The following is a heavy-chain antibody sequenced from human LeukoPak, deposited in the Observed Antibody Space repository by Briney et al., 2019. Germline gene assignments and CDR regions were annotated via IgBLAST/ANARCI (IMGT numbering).Heavy chain of an antibody. CDR2: IHYRGSP. J-gene: IGHJ4*02. D-gene: IGHD3-10*01. CDR3: ARHNKTPTYYYGSGSYLDS. CDR1: GGSINTCY. V-gene: IGHV4-59*08. Sequence: PSETLSLTCTVPGGSINTCYWSWIRQPPGKGLEWIGNIHYRGSPNYNPSLKSRVTISVDTSNNQFSLKLRSVTAADTAVYYCARHNKTPTYYYGSGSYLDSWGQGTLVTVSS.